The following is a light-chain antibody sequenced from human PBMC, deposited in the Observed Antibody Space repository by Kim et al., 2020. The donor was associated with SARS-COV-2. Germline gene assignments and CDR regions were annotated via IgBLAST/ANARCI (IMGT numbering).Light chain of an antibody. J-gene: IGLJ3*02. CDR2: MDD. CDR1: SNNVGNEG. V-gene: IGLV10-54*01. Sequence: RQTATTTCTRNSNNVGNEGTAWLQQHQGHPTKLLFHMDDNRRPWISERLSASTSGNAASLTITGLQPEDEAADYCSAWDTSLGAWVFGGGTQLTVL. CDR3: SAWDTSLGAWV.